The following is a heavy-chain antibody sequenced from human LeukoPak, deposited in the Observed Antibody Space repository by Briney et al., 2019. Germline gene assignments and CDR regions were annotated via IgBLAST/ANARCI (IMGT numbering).Heavy chain of an antibody. V-gene: IGHV4-59*01. D-gene: IGHD2-2*01. CDR1: GGSIIGSC. J-gene: IGHJ6*02. CDR2: IYYSGST. CDR3: ARVGAPAAHFRYYGMDV. Sequence: SETLSLTCTLSGGSIIGSCWSWMRQPPGKGLEWIGYIYYSGSTNYNPSLKSRVTISVDTSKNQFSLRLSSVTAADTAVYYCARVGAPAAHFRYYGMDVCGQGTTVTVSS.